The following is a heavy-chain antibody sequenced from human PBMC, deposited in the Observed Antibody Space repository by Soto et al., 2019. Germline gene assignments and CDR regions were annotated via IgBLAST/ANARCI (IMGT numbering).Heavy chain of an antibody. CDR1: VVTFIDYY. Sequence: PVVSRRRSCSSSVVTFIDYYIRLIRQAPGKGLEWVSYISSSSSYTNYADSVKGRSTISRDNAKNSLYLQMNSLRAEDTAVYYCARVIAAAESAWGKPTLVNLSS. CDR3: ARVIAAAESA. J-gene: IGHJ4*02. CDR2: ISSSSSYT. D-gene: IGHD6-13*01. V-gene: IGHV3-11*06.